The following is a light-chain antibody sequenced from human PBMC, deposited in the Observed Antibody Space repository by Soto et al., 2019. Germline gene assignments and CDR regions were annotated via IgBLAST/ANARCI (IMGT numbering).Light chain of an antibody. V-gene: IGKV3-11*01. CDR3: QQRSNWPPIT. Sequence: EIVMTQSPATLSVSPGERATLSCWSSQSVSSNLAWYQQKPGQAPRLLIYGASSRATGIPDRFSGSGSGTDFTLTISSLEPEDFAVYYCQQRSNWPPITFGQGTRLEI. CDR2: GAS. CDR1: QSVSSN. J-gene: IGKJ5*01.